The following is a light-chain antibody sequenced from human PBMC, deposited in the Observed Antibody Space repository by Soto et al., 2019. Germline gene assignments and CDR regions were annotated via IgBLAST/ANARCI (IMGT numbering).Light chain of an antibody. Sequence: EIVLTQSPGTLSLSPGERATLSCRASQSVSSSYLAWYQQKPGQAPRLLIYGASSRATGIPARFSGGGSGKYFTPTISRLEPEYFAVYYCQQYGSSRTFGQGTKVEIK. CDR2: GAS. CDR1: QSVSSSY. CDR3: QQYGSSRT. V-gene: IGKV3-20*01. J-gene: IGKJ1*01.